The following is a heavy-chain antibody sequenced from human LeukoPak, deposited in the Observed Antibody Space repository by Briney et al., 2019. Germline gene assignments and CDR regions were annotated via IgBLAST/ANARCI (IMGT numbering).Heavy chain of an antibody. D-gene: IGHD7-27*01. J-gene: IGHJ4*02. V-gene: IGHV3-30-3*01. Sequence: GGSLRLSCVVSGFTFSNAWMTWVRQAPGKGLEWVAVISYDGSNKYYADSVKGRFTISRDNSKNTLYLQMNSLRAEDTAVYYCAKNWGSLDYWGQGTLVTVSS. CDR1: GFTFSNAW. CDR3: AKNWGSLDY. CDR2: ISYDGSNK.